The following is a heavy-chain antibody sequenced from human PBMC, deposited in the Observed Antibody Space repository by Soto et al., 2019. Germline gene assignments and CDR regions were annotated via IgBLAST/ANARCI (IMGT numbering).Heavy chain of an antibody. CDR1: GFTFSDYY. CDR2: ISSSDNII. J-gene: IGHJ4*02. Sequence: GSLRLSCAASGFTFSDYYMSWIRQAPGKGLEWVSYISSSDNIIYYADSVKGRFTISRDNAKNSLYLQMNSLRAEDTAVYYCARDLGYYDSSGYFDYLGQGTLVTVSS. CDR3: ARDLGYYDSSGYFDY. D-gene: IGHD3-22*01. V-gene: IGHV3-11*01.